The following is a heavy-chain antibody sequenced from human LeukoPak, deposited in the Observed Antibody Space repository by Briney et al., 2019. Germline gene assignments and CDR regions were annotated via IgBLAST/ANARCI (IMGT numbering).Heavy chain of an antibody. CDR2: IWYDGSNK. J-gene: IGHJ3*02. CDR3: ARDVRAYYYDSSGYTDAFDI. CDR1: GFTFSSYG. D-gene: IGHD3-22*01. Sequence: GRSLRLSCAASGFTFSSYGMHWVRQAPGKGLEWVAVIWYDGSNKYYADSVKGRFTISRDNSKNTLYLQMNSLRAEDTAVYYCARDVRAYYYDSSGYTDAFDIWGQGTMVTVSS. V-gene: IGHV3-33*01.